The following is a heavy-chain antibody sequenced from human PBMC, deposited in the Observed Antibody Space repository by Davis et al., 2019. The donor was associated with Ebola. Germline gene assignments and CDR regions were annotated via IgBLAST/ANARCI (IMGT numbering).Heavy chain of an antibody. CDR2: IHYRGTT. J-gene: IGHJ3*02. CDR1: GGSISSSY. Sequence: SETLSLTCTVSGGSISSSYWGWIRQPPGKGLEWIGNIHYRGTTSYNPSLESRVTISFDSSKNQFSLELTSVTAADAAVYFCVRPYGSLGATFDIWGQGTVVTVS. D-gene: IGHD3-10*01. CDR3: VRPYGSLGATFDI. V-gene: IGHV4-59*04.